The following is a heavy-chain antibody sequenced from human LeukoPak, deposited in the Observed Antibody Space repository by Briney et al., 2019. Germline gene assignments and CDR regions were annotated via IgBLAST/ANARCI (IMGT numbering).Heavy chain of an antibody. CDR1: GGPISSHY. D-gene: IGHD2-8*02. CDR3: AGHHPRNTVDF. CDR2: ISDIGSI. Sequence: SETLLLTCTVPGGPISSHYWSSIRQPPAKVLEWIAYISDIGSINYNPSLKSRVTISLDTSKNQFSLKLSSVTAADTAVYYCAGHHPRNTVDFWGQGTLVTVSS. V-gene: IGHV4-59*08. J-gene: IGHJ4*02.